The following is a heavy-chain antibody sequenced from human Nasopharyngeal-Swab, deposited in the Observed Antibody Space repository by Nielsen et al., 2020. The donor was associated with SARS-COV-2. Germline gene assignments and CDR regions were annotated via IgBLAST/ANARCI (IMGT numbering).Heavy chain of an antibody. Sequence: SVKVSCKASGGTFSSYAISWVRQAPGQGLEWMGGIIPIFGTANYAQKFQGRVTITADESTSTAYMELSSLRSEDTAVYYCARSSGWYVTLDYWGQGTLVTVFS. CDR3: ARSSGWYVTLDY. J-gene: IGHJ4*02. D-gene: IGHD6-19*01. CDR1: GGTFSSYA. CDR2: IIPIFGTA. V-gene: IGHV1-69*13.